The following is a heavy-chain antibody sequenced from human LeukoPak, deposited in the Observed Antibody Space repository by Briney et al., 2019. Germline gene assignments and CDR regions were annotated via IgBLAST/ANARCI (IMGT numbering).Heavy chain of an antibody. CDR1: GFAFSSYE. D-gene: IGHD2-2*02. CDR3: TRVVPAAIQLDY. V-gene: IGHV3-48*03. CDR2: ISSGGSTI. Sequence: PGGSLRLSCAASGFAFSSYEMNWVRQAPGKGLEWVSYISSGGSTIYYADSVKGRFTISRDNAKNSLYLQMNSLKTEDTAVYYCTRVVPAAIQLDYWGQGTLVTVSS. J-gene: IGHJ4*02.